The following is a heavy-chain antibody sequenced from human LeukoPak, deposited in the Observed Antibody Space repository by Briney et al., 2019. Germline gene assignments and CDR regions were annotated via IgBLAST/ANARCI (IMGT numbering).Heavy chain of an antibody. V-gene: IGHV4-61*02. CDR3: ARQPRIYCGGDCLLAFDI. CDR1: GGSISSGSYY. D-gene: IGHD2-21*02. Sequence: SETLSLTCTVSGGSISSGSYYWSWIRQPAGKGLEWIGRIYSSGNTNYNPSLKSRVTISADTSKNQFSLNLSSVTAADTAVYYCARQPRIYCGGDCLLAFDIWGQGTMVTASS. J-gene: IGHJ3*02. CDR2: IYSSGNT.